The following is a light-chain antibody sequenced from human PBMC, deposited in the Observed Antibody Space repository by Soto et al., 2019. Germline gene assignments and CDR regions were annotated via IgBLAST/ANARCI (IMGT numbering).Light chain of an antibody. CDR3: SSYADSNNLV. CDR2: EVN. V-gene: IGLV2-8*01. Sequence: QSVLTQPPSTSGSPGQSVTISCTGTSSDVGSNDYVSWYQQHPGKAPKLLIHEVNRRPSGVPDRFSGSKSGNTASLTVSGLQAEDEAVYHCSSYADSNNLVFGGGTKLTVL. J-gene: IGLJ2*01. CDR1: SSDVGSNDY.